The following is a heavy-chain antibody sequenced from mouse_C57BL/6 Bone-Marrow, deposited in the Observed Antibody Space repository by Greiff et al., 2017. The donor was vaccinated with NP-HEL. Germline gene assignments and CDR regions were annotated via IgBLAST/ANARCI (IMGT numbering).Heavy chain of an antibody. CDR3: ARAGGGDY. CDR2: IDPSDSYT. J-gene: IGHJ4*01. Sequence: VQLQQPGAELVKPGASVKLSCKASGYTFTSYWMQWVKQRPGQGLEWIGEIDPSDSYTNYNQKFKGKATLTVDTSSSTAYMQLSSLTSEDSAVYYCARAGGGDYWGQGTSVTVSS. CDR1: GYTFTSYW. V-gene: IGHV1-50*01.